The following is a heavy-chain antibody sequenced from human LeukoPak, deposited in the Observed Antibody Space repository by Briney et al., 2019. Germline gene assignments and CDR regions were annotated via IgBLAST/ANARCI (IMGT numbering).Heavy chain of an antibody. V-gene: IGHV1-24*01. CDR3: ATAGYSSGWYDGYYYYGMDV. CDR2: FDPEDGET. D-gene: IGHD6-19*01. CDR1: GYTLTELS. Sequence: ASVKVSCKVSGYTLTELSMHWVRQAPGKGLEWMGGFDPEDGETIYAQKFQGRVTTTEDTSTDTAYMELSSLRSEDTAVYYCATAGYSSGWYDGYYYYGMDVWGQGTTVTVSS. J-gene: IGHJ6*02.